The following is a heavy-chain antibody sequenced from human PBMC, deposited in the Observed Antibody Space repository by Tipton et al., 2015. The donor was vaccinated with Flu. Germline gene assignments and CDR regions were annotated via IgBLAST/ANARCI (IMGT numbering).Heavy chain of an antibody. Sequence: SLRLSCAASGFTFSHFGMHWVRQAPGKGLEWVAIISYDGSSKYYADSVKGRFTISRDNAKNTLHLQMNSLRGNDTAVYYCAKDKRFGGTDYYYGVDVWGQGTTVTVSS. CDR1: GFTFSHFG. J-gene: IGHJ6*02. V-gene: IGHV3-30*18. D-gene: IGHD3-10*01. CDR2: ISYDGSSK. CDR3: AKDKRFGGTDYYYGVDV.